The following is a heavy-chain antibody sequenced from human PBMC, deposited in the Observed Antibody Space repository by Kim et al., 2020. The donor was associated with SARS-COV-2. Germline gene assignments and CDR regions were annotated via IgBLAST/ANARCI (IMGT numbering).Heavy chain of an antibody. Sequence: GGSLRLSCEASGFTFSSAWMSWVRQAPGKGLEWVGRIKSKTDGETTDYAAPVKGRFTISRDDSKTTLYLQMNSLRTEDTAGYYCTTFHRAAAAHPWGQGTLVTVSS. D-gene: IGHD6-13*01. CDR3: TTFHRAAAAHP. V-gene: IGHV3-15*01. CDR1: GFTFSSAW. CDR2: IKSKTDGETT. J-gene: IGHJ5*02.